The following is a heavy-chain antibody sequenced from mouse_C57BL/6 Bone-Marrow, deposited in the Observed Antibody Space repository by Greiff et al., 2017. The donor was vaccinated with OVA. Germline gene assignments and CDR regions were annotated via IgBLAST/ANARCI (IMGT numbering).Heavy chain of an antibody. Sequence: QVTLKESGPGILQPSQTLSLTCSFSGFSLSTFGMGVGWIRQPSGKGLEWLAHIWWDDDKYYNPALKSRLTISQDTSKNRVFLKVDNVDTADAATYYCARMMLITAVVEWGQGTLVTVSA. D-gene: IGHD1-1*01. CDR2: IWWDDDK. CDR1: GFSLSTFGMG. J-gene: IGHJ3*01. CDR3: ARMMLITAVVE. V-gene: IGHV8-8*01.